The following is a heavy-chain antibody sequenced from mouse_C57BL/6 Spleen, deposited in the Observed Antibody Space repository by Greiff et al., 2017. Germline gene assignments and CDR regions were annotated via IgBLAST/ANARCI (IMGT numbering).Heavy chain of an antibody. Sequence: QVQLQQPGAELVKPGASVKLSCKASGYTFTSYWMHWVKQRPGQGLEWIGMIHPNSGSTNYNEKFKSKATLTVDKSSSTAYMQLSSLTSEDSAVYYCARDSKRGDWYFDVWGTGTTVTVSS. CDR3: ARDSKRGDWYFDV. D-gene: IGHD2-5*01. J-gene: IGHJ1*03. CDR2: IHPNSGST. V-gene: IGHV1-64*01. CDR1: GYTFTSYW.